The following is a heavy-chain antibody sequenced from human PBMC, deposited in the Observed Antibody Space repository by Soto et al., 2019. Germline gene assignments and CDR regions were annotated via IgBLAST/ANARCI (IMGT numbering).Heavy chain of an antibody. CDR3: ARGFPASTGSPPDY. Sequence: GGSLRLSCAASGFTFSNYAMTWVRQAPGKGLEWVSGLNGSGGSTSSADSVKGRFAISRDNSKNTLYLQMNSLRAGDTVVYYCARGFPASTGSPPDYWGQGTLVTGSS. V-gene: IGHV3-23*01. J-gene: IGHJ4*02. CDR2: LNGSGGST. CDR1: GFTFSNYA. D-gene: IGHD1-1*01.